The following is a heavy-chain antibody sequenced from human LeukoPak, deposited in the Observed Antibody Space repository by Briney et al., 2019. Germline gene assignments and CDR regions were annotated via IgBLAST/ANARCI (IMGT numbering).Heavy chain of an antibody. J-gene: IGHJ4*02. CDR2: SATTKPNSCTT. Sequence: PGGSLRLSCAGAGFSITDHHMDWVRETPGKGLERIGRSATTKPNSCTTQYAASARGRFTISRDDSQDSLYLQLNSLKTEDTAVYYCVSVVTTGSGWYHFDNWGLGTLVTVSS. CDR1: GFSITDHH. V-gene: IGHV3-72*01. CDR3: VSVVTTGSGWYHFDN. D-gene: IGHD6-13*01.